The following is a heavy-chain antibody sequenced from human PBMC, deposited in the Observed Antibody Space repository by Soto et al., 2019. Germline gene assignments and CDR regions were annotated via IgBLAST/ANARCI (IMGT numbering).Heavy chain of an antibody. CDR2: VKSKTDGGTT. CDR1: GFTFTSAL. D-gene: IGHD3-10*01. CDR3: TTGSTGRDY. J-gene: IGHJ4*02. Sequence: EVQLVESGGGLVKPRGSLRLSCAASGFTFTSALMTWVRQAPGKGLEWVGRVKSKTDGGTTDYAAPVKGRFTISRDDSEKTLYLQMNSLKTEDTAVYYCTTGSTGRDYWGQGTLVTVSS. V-gene: IGHV3-15*01.